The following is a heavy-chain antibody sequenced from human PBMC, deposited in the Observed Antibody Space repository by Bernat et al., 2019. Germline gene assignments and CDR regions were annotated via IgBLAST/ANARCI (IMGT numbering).Heavy chain of an antibody. Sequence: VQLVESGGGLVKPGGSLRLSCAASGFTFSSYSMNWVRQAPGKGLEWVSSISSSSSYIYYTDSVKGRFTISRDNAKNSLYLQMNSLRAEDTAVYYCARADYYDSSGYYYPIRYWGQGTLVTVSS. D-gene: IGHD3-22*01. J-gene: IGHJ4*02. CDR2: ISSSSSYI. CDR1: GFTFSSYS. V-gene: IGHV3-21*01. CDR3: ARADYYDSSGYYYPIRY.